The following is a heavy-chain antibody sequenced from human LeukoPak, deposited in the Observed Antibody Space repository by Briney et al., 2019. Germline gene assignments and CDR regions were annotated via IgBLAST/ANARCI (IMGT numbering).Heavy chain of an antibody. Sequence: GGSLRLSCAASGFTFSNYWMSWVRQAPGKGLEWVANIKQDGSEKYYVDSVKGRFTISSDNAKNSLFLQMNSLRAEETAVYYCARGEYYYDGGYWGQGTLVTVSS. CDR3: ARGEYYYDGGY. CDR2: IKQDGSEK. CDR1: GFTFSNYW. J-gene: IGHJ4*02. V-gene: IGHV3-7*04. D-gene: IGHD3-22*01.